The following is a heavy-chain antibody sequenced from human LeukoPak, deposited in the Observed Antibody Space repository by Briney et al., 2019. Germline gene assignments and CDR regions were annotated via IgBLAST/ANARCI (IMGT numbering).Heavy chain of an antibody. V-gene: IGHV1-69*01. J-gene: IGHJ6*03. D-gene: IGHD3-3*01. Sequence: GASVKVSCKASGGTFSSYAISWVRQAPGQGLEWMGGIIPIFGTANYAQKFQGRVTITADESTSTAYMELSSLRSEDTAVYYCARDQMHNVLRSLEWSGYYYYYMDVWGKGTTVTVSS. CDR3: ARDQMHNVLRSLEWSGYYYYYMDV. CDR2: IIPIFGTA. CDR1: GGTFSSYA.